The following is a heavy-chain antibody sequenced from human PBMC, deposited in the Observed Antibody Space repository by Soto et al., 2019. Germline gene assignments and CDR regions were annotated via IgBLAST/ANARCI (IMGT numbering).Heavy chain of an antibody. V-gene: IGHV4-59*01. CDR2: IYYSGST. CDR3: ARDRGRRAGGYNWFDP. Sequence: SATLSLTCAVSVGSISSYDWSWIREPPGNGQEWIEYIYYSGSTNYTPPIKRRVTIAVDTTKNQSSLKLSAVTAADTVVYYCARDRGRRAGGYNWFDPWGQGTLVTVSS. J-gene: IGHJ5*02. D-gene: IGHD3-16*01. CDR1: VGSISSYD.